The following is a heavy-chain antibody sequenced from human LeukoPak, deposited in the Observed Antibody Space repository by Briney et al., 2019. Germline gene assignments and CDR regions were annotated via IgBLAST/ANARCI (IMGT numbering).Heavy chain of an antibody. CDR2: INPNSGGT. D-gene: IGHD3-16*01. J-gene: IGHJ4*02. CDR1: GYTFTSYG. Sequence: GASVKVSCKASGYTFTSYGISWVRQTPGQGLEWMGWINPNSGGTNYAQKFQGRVTMTRDTSISTAYMELSRLRSDDTAVYYCARANDYWGSYDYWGQGTLVTVSS. V-gene: IGHV1-2*02. CDR3: ARANDYWGSYDY.